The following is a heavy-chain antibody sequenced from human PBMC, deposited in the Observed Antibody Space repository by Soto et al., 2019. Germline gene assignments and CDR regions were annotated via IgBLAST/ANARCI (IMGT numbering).Heavy chain of an antibody. V-gene: IGHV3-23*01. CDR3: AKDRRGIAANQKYFDY. D-gene: IGHD6-13*01. Sequence: GGSLRLSCAASGFTFSSYAMSWVRQAPGKGLEWVSAISGSGGSTYYADSVKGRFTISRDNSKNTLYLQMNSLRAEDTAVYYCAKDRRGIAANQKYFDYWGQGTLVTVSS. J-gene: IGHJ4*02. CDR2: ISGSGGST. CDR1: GFTFSSYA.